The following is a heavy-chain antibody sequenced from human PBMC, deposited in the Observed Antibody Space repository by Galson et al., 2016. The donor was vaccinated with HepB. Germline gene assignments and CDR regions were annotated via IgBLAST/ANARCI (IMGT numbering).Heavy chain of an antibody. D-gene: IGHD1/OR15-1a*01. CDR3: AIETAVTGTRDNYYTLDV. Sequence: CAISGDSVSSNSAAWNWIRLSPSRGLEWLGRTYYRSKWYKEYAESVKSRTTINAHTSENHFSLQLNSVTPEDTAVYYCAIETAVTGTRDNYYTLDVWGQGTTVIVSS. V-gene: IGHV6-1*01. CDR1: GDSVSSNSAA. CDR2: TYYRSKWYK. J-gene: IGHJ6*02.